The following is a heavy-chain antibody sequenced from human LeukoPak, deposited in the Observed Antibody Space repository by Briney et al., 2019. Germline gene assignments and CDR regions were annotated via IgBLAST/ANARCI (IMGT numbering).Heavy chain of an antibody. V-gene: IGHV1-24*01. Sequence: GASVKVSCKVSGYTLTELSMHWVRQAPGKGLEWVGGSDPEDGETIYAQKFQGRVTMTEDTSTDTAYMELSSLRSEDTAVYYCATDSKALLGGVIVETFDYWGQGTLVTVSS. CDR3: ATDSKALLGGVIVETFDY. D-gene: IGHD3-16*02. CDR1: GYTLTELS. J-gene: IGHJ4*02. CDR2: SDPEDGET.